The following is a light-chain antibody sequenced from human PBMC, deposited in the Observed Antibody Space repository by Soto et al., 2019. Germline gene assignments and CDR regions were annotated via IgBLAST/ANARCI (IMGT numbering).Light chain of an antibody. J-gene: IGKJ1*01. Sequence: DIQMTQSPSTLSASVGDRVTITCRAIHTIASWLAWYQQKPGRAPNLLIYDASRLQSGVPSRFSGSGSGTEFTLTISSLQPDDFATYYCQKYNSYPWTFGQGTKVDIK. V-gene: IGKV1-5*01. CDR2: DAS. CDR1: HTIASW. CDR3: QKYNSYPWT.